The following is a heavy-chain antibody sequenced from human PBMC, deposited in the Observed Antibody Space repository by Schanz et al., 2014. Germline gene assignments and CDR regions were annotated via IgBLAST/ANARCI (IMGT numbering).Heavy chain of an antibody. Sequence: QVQLVESGGGVVRPGRSLRLSCAASGFTFNNYGMHWVRQAPGKGLEWVAVIWYDGTDRYYADSVKGRFTISRDNSKNTLYLQLTSLRAEDTAVYYCAKGSMAARPLLPTDCYFYGTDIWGQGTTVTVSS. J-gene: IGHJ6*02. CDR2: IWYDGTDR. V-gene: IGHV3-33*06. CDR3: AKGSMAARPLLPTDCYFYGTDI. CDR1: GFTFNNYG. D-gene: IGHD6-6*01.